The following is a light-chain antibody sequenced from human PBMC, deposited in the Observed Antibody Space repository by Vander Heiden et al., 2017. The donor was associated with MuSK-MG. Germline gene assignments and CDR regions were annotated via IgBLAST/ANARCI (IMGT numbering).Light chain of an antibody. CDR3: CSYAGSNTYV. Sequence: QSALTPPASISGSPGRSITIAWTGTSSDVGSYDLVSWYQHHTGKAPKLMIHEVGKRPSGVSNHCSGSKSDNTASLTISGLQAEDEADYFCCSYAGSNTYVVGTGTKVTVL. J-gene: IGLJ1*01. V-gene: IGLV2-23*02. CDR2: EVG. CDR1: SSDVGSYDL.